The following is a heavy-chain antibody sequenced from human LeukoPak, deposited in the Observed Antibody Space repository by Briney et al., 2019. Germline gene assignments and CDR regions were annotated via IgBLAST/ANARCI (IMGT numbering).Heavy chain of an antibody. Sequence: PGGSLRLSCAASGFTFSSYTMNWVRQAPGKGLEWVSSISSSSSYIYYADSVKGRFTISRDNAKNSLYLQMNSLRAEDTAVYYCARLLGYCSGGSCYGDAFDVWGQGTMVTVSS. V-gene: IGHV3-21*01. CDR3: ARLLGYCSGGSCYGDAFDV. CDR1: GFTFSSYT. CDR2: ISSSSSYI. J-gene: IGHJ3*01. D-gene: IGHD2-15*01.